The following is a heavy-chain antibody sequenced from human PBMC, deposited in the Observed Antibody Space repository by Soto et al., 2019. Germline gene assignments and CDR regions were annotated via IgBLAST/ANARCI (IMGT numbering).Heavy chain of an antibody. Sequence: SETLSLTCTVSGASISSSSFYWNWMRQHPGKGLEWIGEINHSGSTNYNPSLKSRVTISVDTSKNQFSLKLSSVTAADTAVYYCARHRVRGVIITSVWFDPWGQGTLVTVSS. CDR1: GASISSSSFY. J-gene: IGHJ5*02. CDR2: INHSGST. D-gene: IGHD3-10*01. V-gene: IGHV4-39*01. CDR3: ARHRVRGVIITSVWFDP.